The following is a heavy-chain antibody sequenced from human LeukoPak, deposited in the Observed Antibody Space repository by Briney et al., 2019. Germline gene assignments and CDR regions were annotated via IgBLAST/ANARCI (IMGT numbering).Heavy chain of an antibody. V-gene: IGHV4-4*07. CDR3: ARVLYYYYMDV. J-gene: IGHJ6*03. CDR1: GGSISSYY. D-gene: IGHD2-15*01. CDR2: IYTRGST. Sequence: SETLSLTCTGSGGSISSYYWGWIRQPAGKGLEWIGRIYTRGSTNYNPSLKSRVTMSVDTSKNQFSLKLSSVTAADTAVYYCARVLYYYYMDVWGKGTTVTVSS.